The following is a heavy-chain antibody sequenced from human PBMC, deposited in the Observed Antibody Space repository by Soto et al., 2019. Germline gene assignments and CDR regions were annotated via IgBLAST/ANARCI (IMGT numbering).Heavy chain of an antibody. Sequence: PGGSLRLSCAASGFTFSSYSMNWVRQAPGKGLEWVSSISSSSSYIYYADSVKGRFTISRDNAKNSLYLQMNSLRAEDTAVYYCAREEDYYDSSGYPDRRPFDYWSQGTLVTVSS. J-gene: IGHJ4*02. CDR1: GFTFSSYS. CDR3: AREEDYYDSSGYPDRRPFDY. D-gene: IGHD3-22*01. V-gene: IGHV3-21*01. CDR2: ISSSSSYI.